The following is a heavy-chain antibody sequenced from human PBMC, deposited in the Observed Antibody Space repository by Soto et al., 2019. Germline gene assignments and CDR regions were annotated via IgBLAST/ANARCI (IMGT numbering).Heavy chain of an antibody. CDR1: GFRFDDYG. CDR3: VKDALTTVAYYFDY. J-gene: IGHJ4*02. Sequence: GGSLRLSCEVSGFRFDDYGMHWVRQAPGKGLEWIAGISRDSRSISYGASMKGRLTISRDNAKNSLYLQLNSLRADDTAFYYCVKDALTTVAYYFDYWGQGALVTVSS. D-gene: IGHD4-17*01. V-gene: IGHV3-9*01. CDR2: ISRDSRSI.